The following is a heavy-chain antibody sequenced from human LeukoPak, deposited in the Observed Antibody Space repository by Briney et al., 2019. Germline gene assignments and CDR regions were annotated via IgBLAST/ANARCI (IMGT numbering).Heavy chain of an antibody. Sequence: ASVKVSCKASGGTFSSYAIIWVRQAPGQGLEWMGGIIPIFGTANYAQKFQGRVTITADESTSTAYMELSSLRSEDTAVYYCAMPTWIQLWLPWSYWGQGTLVTVSS. V-gene: IGHV1-69*13. J-gene: IGHJ4*02. CDR3: AMPTWIQLWLPWSY. CDR2: IIPIFGTA. CDR1: GGTFSSYA. D-gene: IGHD5-18*01.